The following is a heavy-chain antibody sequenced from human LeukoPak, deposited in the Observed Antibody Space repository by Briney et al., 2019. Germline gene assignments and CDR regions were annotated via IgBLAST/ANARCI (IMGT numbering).Heavy chain of an antibody. D-gene: IGHD4-17*01. Sequence: GGSLRLSCAASGFAFENYAMSWVGQAPGKGLGWVSTLNNYGSRTYYADSVKGRFTISRDNSKNTLYLQLNSLRAEDTAVYYCAKDSFDGDYNFDCWGQGTLVTVSS. CDR3: AKDSFDGDYNFDC. J-gene: IGHJ4*02. V-gene: IGHV3-23*01. CDR2: LNNYGSRT. CDR1: GFAFENYA.